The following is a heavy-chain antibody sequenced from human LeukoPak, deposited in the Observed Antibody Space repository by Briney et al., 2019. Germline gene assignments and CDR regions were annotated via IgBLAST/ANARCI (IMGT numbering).Heavy chain of an antibody. CDR3: ARAKRRYYYDSSGYPNDY. V-gene: IGHV1-8*03. CDR2: MNPNSGNT. J-gene: IGHJ4*02. Sequence: ASVKVSCKASGYTFTSYDINWVRQATGQGLEWMGWMNPNSGNTGYAQKFQGRVTITRNTSISTAYMELSSLRSEDTAVYYCARAKRRYYYDSSGYPNDYWGQGTLVTVSS. D-gene: IGHD3-22*01. CDR1: GYTFTSYD.